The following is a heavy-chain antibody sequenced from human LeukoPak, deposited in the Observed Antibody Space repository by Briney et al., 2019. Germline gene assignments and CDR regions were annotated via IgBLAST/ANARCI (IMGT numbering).Heavy chain of an antibody. Sequence: GGPLRLSCAASGLTVSCNYMTWVRQAPGKGLEWVSVIHSAGSTYYADSVKGRFTISRDNSKNTVYLQMDRLRAEDTAVYYCGSLVLWCGGGDYWGQGTLVSVSS. CDR3: GSLVLWCGGGDY. D-gene: IGHD3-10*01. V-gene: IGHV3-66*01. J-gene: IGHJ4*02. CDR1: GLTVSCNY. CDR2: IHSAGST.